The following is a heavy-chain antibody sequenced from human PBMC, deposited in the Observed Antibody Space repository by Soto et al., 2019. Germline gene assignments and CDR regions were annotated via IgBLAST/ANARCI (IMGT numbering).Heavy chain of an antibody. V-gene: IGHV3-23*01. Sequence: GGSLRLSSAASGGPFSSYAMSWVRQAPGKGLEWVSAISGSGGSTYYADSVKGRFTISRDNSKNTLYLQMNSLRAEDTAVYYCAKGGLKYCSGGSCYYYYYMDVWGKGTTVTVSS. D-gene: IGHD2-15*01. J-gene: IGHJ6*03. CDR3: AKGGLKYCSGGSCYYYYYMDV. CDR1: GGPFSSYA. CDR2: ISGSGGST.